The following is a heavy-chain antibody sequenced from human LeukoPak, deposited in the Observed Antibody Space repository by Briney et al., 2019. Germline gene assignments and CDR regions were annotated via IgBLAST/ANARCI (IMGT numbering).Heavy chain of an antibody. Sequence: PSETLSLTCAVYGGSFSGYYWSWIRQPPGKGLEWIGEINHSGSTNYNPSLKSRVTISVDTSKNQFSLKLSSVTAADTAVYYCARGPETSSSSWFDPWGQGTLVTVSS. J-gene: IGHJ5*02. D-gene: IGHD6-6*01. V-gene: IGHV4-34*01. CDR1: GGSFSGYY. CDR2: INHSGST. CDR3: ARGPETSSSSWFDP.